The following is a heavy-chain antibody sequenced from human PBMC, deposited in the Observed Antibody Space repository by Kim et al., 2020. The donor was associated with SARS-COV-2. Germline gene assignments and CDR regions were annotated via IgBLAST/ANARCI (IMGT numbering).Heavy chain of an antibody. Sequence: ASVKVSCKVSGYTLTELSMHWVRQAPGKGLEWMGGFDPEDGETIYAQKFQGRVTMTEDTSTDTAYMELSSLRSEDTAVYYCATSYYYGSGSYSGYFDYWGQGTLVTVSS. CDR1: GYTLTELS. D-gene: IGHD3-10*01. CDR2: FDPEDGET. J-gene: IGHJ4*02. V-gene: IGHV1-24*01. CDR3: ATSYYYGSGSYSGYFDY.